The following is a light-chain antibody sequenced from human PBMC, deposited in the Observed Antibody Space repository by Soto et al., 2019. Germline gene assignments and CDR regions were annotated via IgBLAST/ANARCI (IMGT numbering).Light chain of an antibody. CDR3: QQYNNWPRT. V-gene: IGKV3-20*01. CDR2: GAS. Sequence: GLTQSPGTLSLSPGERASLSCRASQSVSSSYLAWYQQKPGQAPRLLIYGASSRATGIPDRFSGSGSGTDFTLTISSLQSEDFAVYYCQQYNNWPRTFGQGTKVDIK. CDR1: QSVSSSY. J-gene: IGKJ1*01.